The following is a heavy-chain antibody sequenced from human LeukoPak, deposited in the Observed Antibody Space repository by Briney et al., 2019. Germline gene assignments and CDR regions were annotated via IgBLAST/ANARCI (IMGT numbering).Heavy chain of an antibody. CDR2: INHSGRT. D-gene: IGHD3-10*01. J-gene: IGHJ4*02. Sequence: PSETLSLTCTVSGGSFSPYYWNWIRQPPGKGLEWIGEINHSGRTNYNPSLKSRVTISVDTSKKQFSLKLSSVTAADTAVYYCARGVDYYGVWGQGTLVTVSS. CDR1: GGSFSPYY. V-gene: IGHV4-34*01. CDR3: ARGVDYYGV.